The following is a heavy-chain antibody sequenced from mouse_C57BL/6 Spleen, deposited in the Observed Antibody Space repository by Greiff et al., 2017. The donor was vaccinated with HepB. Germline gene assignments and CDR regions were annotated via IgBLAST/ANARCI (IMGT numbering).Heavy chain of an antibody. J-gene: IGHJ3*01. CDR2: SDPSESDT. D-gene: IGHD3-2*02. V-gene: IGHV1-69*01. CDR3: AKDSAGPACAY. Sequence: QVQLQQPGAALVMPGASVKLSCKASGYTFTSYWLHWVKQRPGQGLEWIGESDPSESDTNYNQKFKGNTTLTVDKSSCTAYMQLSSLTSEDSAVYVGAKDSAGPACAYWGQGTLVTVSA. CDR1: GYTFTSYW.